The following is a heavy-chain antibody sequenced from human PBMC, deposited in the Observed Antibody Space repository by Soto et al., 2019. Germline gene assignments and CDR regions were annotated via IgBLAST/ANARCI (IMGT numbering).Heavy chain of an antibody. CDR2: ISGSGGST. V-gene: IGHV3-23*01. Sequence: SLRLSCAASGFTFSSYAMSWVRQAPGKGLEWVSAISGSGGSTYYADSVKGRFTISRDNSKNTLYLQMNSLRAEDTAVYYCAKDTIVVLYYFDYWGQGTLVTVSS. D-gene: IGHD2-21*01. CDR3: AKDTIVVLYYFDY. CDR1: GFTFSSYA. J-gene: IGHJ4*02.